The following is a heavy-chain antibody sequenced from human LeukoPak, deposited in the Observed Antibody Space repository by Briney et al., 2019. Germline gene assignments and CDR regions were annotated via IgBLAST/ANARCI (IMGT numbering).Heavy chain of an antibody. Sequence: GESLKISCKGSGYSFTSCWISWVRQMPGKGLEWMGSIDPSDSYTKYSPSFQGHITISADKSISTAYLQWSSLKASDIAMYYCARMGPVGVTNVDYWGQGTLVTVSS. J-gene: IGHJ4*02. CDR3: ARMGPVGVTNVDY. D-gene: IGHD1-26*01. V-gene: IGHV5-10-1*01. CDR2: IDPSDSYT. CDR1: GYSFTSCW.